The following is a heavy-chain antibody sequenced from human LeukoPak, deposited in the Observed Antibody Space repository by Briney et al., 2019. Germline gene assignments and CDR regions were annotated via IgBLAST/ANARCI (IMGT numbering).Heavy chain of an antibody. V-gene: IGHV1-69*05. D-gene: IGHD3-22*01. CDR3: AGHYDSSGYYNY. CDR2: IIPIFGTA. Sequence: GASVKVSCKASGGTFSSYAISWVRQAPGQGLEWMGRIIPIFGTANYAQKFQGRVTITTDESTSTAYMELSSLRSEGTAVYYCAGHYDSSGYYNYWGQGTLVTVSS. CDR1: GGTFSSYA. J-gene: IGHJ4*02.